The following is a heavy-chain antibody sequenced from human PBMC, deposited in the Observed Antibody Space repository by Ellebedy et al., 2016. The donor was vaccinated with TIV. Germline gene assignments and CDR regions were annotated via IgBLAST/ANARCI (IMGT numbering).Heavy chain of an antibody. J-gene: IGHJ4*02. CDR3: ARGRGTIF. D-gene: IGHD3-3*01. V-gene: IGHV4-39*07. CDR2: IYYSGST. Sequence: GSLRLXCTVSGGSISSSSYYWGWIRQPPGKGLEWIGSIYYSGSTYYNPSLKSRVTISVDTSKNQFSLKLSSVTAADTAVYYCARGRGTIFWGQGTLVTVSS. CDR1: GGSISSSSYY.